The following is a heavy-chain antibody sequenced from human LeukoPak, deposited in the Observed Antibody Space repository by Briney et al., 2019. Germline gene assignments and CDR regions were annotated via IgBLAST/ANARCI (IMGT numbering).Heavy chain of an antibody. J-gene: IGHJ3*02. V-gene: IGHV3-53*01. CDR2: IYSGGTT. D-gene: IGHD4-17*01. Sequence: GGSLRLSCAASGFTVSSNYMSWVRQAPGKGLEWVSVIYSGGTTYYADSVKGRFTISRANSNNTLYLQMNSLRADDTAVYYCARGPVTKFEIWGQGTILTVSS. CDR1: GFTVSSNY. CDR3: ARGPVTKFEI.